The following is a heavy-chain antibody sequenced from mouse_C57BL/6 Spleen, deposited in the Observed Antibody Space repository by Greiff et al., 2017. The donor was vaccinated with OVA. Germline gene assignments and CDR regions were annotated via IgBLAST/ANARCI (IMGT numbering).Heavy chain of an antibody. V-gene: IGHV3-6*01. CDR1: GYSITSGYY. J-gene: IGHJ2*01. CDR2: ISYDGSN. Sequence: EVQLVESGPGLVKPSQSLSLTCSVTGYSITSGYYWNWIRQFPGNKLEWMGYISYDGSNNYNPSLKNRISITRDTSKNQFFLKLNSVTTEDTATYYCARATVVAEVDYWGQGTTLTVSS. CDR3: ARATVVAEVDY. D-gene: IGHD1-1*01.